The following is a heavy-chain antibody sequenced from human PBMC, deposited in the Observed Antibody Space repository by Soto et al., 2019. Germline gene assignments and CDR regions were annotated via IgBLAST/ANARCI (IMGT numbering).Heavy chain of an antibody. V-gene: IGHV3-21*01. CDR3: ARAPGDRAFDI. J-gene: IGHJ3*02. Sequence: GGSLRLSCAASGFTFSSYSMNWVRQAPGKGLEWVSSISSSSSYVYYADSVKGRSTISRDNAKNSLYLQMNSLRAEDTAVYYCARAPGDRAFDIWGQGTMVTVSS. D-gene: IGHD3-22*01. CDR2: ISSSSSYV. CDR1: GFTFSSYS.